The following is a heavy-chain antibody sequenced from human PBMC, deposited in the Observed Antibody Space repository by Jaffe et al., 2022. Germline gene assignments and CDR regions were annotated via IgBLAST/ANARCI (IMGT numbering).Heavy chain of an antibody. V-gene: IGHV1-58*01. Sequence: QMQLVQSGPEVKKPGTSVKVSCKASGFTFTSSAVQWVRQARGQRLEWIGWIVVGSGNTNYAQKFQERVTITRDMSTSTAYMELSSLRSEDTAVYYCAADTSWFRELLFPGAFDIWGQGTMVTVSS. J-gene: IGHJ3*02. CDR2: IVVGSGNT. D-gene: IGHD3-10*01. CDR1: GFTFTSSA. CDR3: AADTSWFRELLFPGAFDI.